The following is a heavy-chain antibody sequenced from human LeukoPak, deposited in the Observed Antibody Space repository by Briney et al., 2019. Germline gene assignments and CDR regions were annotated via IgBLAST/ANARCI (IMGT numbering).Heavy chain of an antibody. CDR1: GFTFINAW. Sequence: PGGSLRLSCAASGFTFINAWMAWVRQAPGKGLEWVGRIKAKAHGGTIEYAAPGKGTITIERDNSTNTLYLQMNRLKNEDTYVYYCTTDGVGVEGATYDNWGEGALVSVSS. J-gene: IGHJ4*02. D-gene: IGHD1-26*01. CDR3: TTDGVGVEGATYDN. CDR2: IKAKAHGGTI. V-gene: IGHV3-15*01.